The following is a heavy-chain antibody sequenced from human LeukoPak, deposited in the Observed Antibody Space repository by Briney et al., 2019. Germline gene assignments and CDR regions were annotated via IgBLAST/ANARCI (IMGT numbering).Heavy chain of an antibody. CDR3: ARFSGSGYYSYWYFDL. CDR2: IIPIFGTA. CDR1: GGTFSSYA. J-gene: IGHJ2*01. V-gene: IGHV1-69*05. D-gene: IGHD3-22*01. Sequence: GASVKVSCKASGGTFSSYAISWVRQAPGQGLEWMGGIIPIFGTANYAQKFQGRVTITTDESTSTAYMELSSLRSEDTAVYYCARFSGSGYYSYWYFDLWGRGTLVTVSS.